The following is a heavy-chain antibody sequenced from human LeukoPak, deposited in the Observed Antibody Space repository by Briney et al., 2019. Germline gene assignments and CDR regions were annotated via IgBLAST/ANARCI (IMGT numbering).Heavy chain of an antibody. CDR3: ARASDPWLQLT. V-gene: IGHV3-7*05. CDR2: IKQDGSEK. D-gene: IGHD5-24*01. CDR1: GFTFSNYW. Sequence: GGSLRLSCAASGFTFSNYWMIWVRQAPGKGLAWVGNIKQDGSEKRYADSVRGRFSISRDNAQTSLYLQMNSLRAEDTVVYYCARASDPWLQLTWGQGTLVTVSS. J-gene: IGHJ5*02.